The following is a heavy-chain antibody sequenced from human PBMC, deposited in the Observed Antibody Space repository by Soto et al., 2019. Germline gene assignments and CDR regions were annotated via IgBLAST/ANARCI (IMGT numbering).Heavy chain of an antibody. CDR2: ISNDGRAQ. CDR3: ARDIWSGDYKWFDS. J-gene: IGHJ5*01. Sequence: LRLSCTSSTVTINVHGIQWVRQAPGKGLEWVAFISNDGRAQYYADSVKGRFTISRDYSKNTVDLQMNSLRNEETAVYYCARDIWSGDYKWFDSWRPGTLATVSS. CDR1: TVTINVHG. V-gene: IGHV3-30*03. D-gene: IGHD3-3*01.